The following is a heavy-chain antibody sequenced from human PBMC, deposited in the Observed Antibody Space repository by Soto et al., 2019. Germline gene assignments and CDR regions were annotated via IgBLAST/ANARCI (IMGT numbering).Heavy chain of an antibody. V-gene: IGHV4-39*01. CDR3: ASRIRQGNFDY. Sequence: QLQLQESGPGLVKPSETLSLTCTVSGGSIISNTYYWGWIRQPPGKGLEWIGTIYFSGSTYYNPTLKSRLTISVDTSKNQFSLELSSMTAADTAVYYCASRIRQGNFDYWGQGTLVTVSS. J-gene: IGHJ4*02. CDR2: IYFSGST. CDR1: GGSIISNTYY. D-gene: IGHD6-13*01.